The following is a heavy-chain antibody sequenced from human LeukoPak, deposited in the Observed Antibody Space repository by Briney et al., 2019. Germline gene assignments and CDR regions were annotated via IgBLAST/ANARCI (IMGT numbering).Heavy chain of an antibody. CDR3: ASSVDTAMTSDVGLDI. V-gene: IGHV1-2*02. CDR1: GYTFTDYY. D-gene: IGHD5-18*01. Sequence: GASVKVSCKASGYTFTDYYIHWVRQAPGQGLEWMGWINPNSGVTNYAQKFQGRVTMTRDTSISTAYMELSRLRSDDTAVYYCASSVDTAMTSDVGLDIWGQGTMVTVSS. J-gene: IGHJ3*02. CDR2: INPNSGVT.